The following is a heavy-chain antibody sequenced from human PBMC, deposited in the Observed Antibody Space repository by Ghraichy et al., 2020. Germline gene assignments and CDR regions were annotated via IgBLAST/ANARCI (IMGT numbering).Heavy chain of an antibody. CDR1: GFSVSNNY. CDR3: ARDPMYYDSSGYYHYYFDY. V-gene: IGHV3-66*02. D-gene: IGHD3-22*01. Sequence: GGSLRLSCAASGFSVSNNYMSWVRQAPGKGLEWVSVIYSGGSTYYADSVKGRFTISRDNSKNTLYLQMSSLRAEDTAVYYCARDPMYYDSSGYYHYYFDYWGQGTLVTVSS. CDR2: IYSGGST. J-gene: IGHJ4*02.